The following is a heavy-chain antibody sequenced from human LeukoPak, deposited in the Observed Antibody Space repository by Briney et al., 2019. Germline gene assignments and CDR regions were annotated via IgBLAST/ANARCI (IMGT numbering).Heavy chain of an antibody. CDR1: GGTFSSYA. Sequence: SVKVSCKASGGTFSSYAISWVRQAPGQGLEWMGGIIPIFGTTNYAQKFQGRVTITADKSTSTAYMELSSPRSDDTAVYYCARVLGYCSSTSCESPYYYYYMDAWGKGTTVTVSS. CDR3: ARVLGYCSSTSCESPYYYYYMDA. D-gene: IGHD2-2*01. CDR2: IIPIFGTT. J-gene: IGHJ6*03. V-gene: IGHV1-69*06.